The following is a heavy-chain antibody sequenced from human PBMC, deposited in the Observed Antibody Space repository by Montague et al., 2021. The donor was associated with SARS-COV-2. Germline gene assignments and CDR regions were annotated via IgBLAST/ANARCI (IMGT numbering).Heavy chain of an antibody. CDR1: GFSFSSYH. CDR2: ISNTGLDI. J-gene: IGHJ4*02. V-gene: IGHV3-21*05. CDR3: ARVLLGVSHGDY. Sequence: SLRLSCAASGFSFSSYHMNWVRQAPGKGLEWLSYISNTGLDIKYGDSVKGRFTVSRDIAKNTLYLQMDSLRAEDTAVYYCARVLLGVSHGDYWGQGTLVTVSS. D-gene: IGHD3-10*01.